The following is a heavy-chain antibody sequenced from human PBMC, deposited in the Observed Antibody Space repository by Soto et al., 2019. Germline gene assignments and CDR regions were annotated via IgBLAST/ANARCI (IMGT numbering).Heavy chain of an antibody. D-gene: IGHD6-19*01. Sequence: ASVKVSCKASGYTFTGYYMHWVRQAPGQGLEWMGWINPNSGGTNYAQKFQGWVTMTRDTSISTAYMELSRLRSDDTAVYYCALPAEGSGWTVDEVFDIWGKGTRVPVSS. CDR2: INPNSGGT. J-gene: IGHJ3*02. CDR1: GYTFTGYY. CDR3: ALPAEGSGWTVDEVFDI. V-gene: IGHV1-2*04.